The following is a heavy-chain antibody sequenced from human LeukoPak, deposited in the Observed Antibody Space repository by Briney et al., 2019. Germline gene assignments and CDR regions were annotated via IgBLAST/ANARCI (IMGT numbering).Heavy chain of an antibody. CDR3: ARGGGYYFDY. CDR1: GFTFSTYW. CDR2: IKEDGSEK. J-gene: IGHJ4*02. Sequence: PGGSLRLSCAASGFTFSTYWMSWVRQAPGKGLEWVANIKEDGSEKYYVDSVRGRFTISRDNAKNSLYLQMNSLRAEDTAVYYCARGGGYYFDYLGQGTLVTVSS. D-gene: IGHD5-24*01. V-gene: IGHV3-7*01.